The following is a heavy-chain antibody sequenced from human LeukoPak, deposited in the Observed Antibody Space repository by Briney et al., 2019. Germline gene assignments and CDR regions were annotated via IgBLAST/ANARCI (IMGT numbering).Heavy chain of an antibody. CDR2: IYYSGST. V-gene: IGHV4-59*01. J-gene: IGHJ5*02. CDR1: GGSISIYY. Sequence: SETLSLTCTVSGGSISIYYWSWIRQPPGKGLERIGYIYYSGSTNYNPSLKSRVTISVDTSKNQFSLKLSSVTAADTAVYYCARSPLNYYDSSGYYLWGQGTLVTVSS. D-gene: IGHD3-22*01. CDR3: ARSPLNYYDSSGYYL.